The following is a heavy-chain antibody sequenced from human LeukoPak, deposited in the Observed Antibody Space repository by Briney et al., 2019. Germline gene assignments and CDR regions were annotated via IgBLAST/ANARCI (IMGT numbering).Heavy chain of an antibody. J-gene: IGHJ3*02. CDR2: INYSGST. V-gene: IGHV4-39*01. Sequence: KPSETLSLTCTVSGGSISSSSYYWGWIRQAPGKGLEWIGSINYSGSTYYNPSLKSRVTISVDTSKNQFSLKLTSVTVADTAVYYCARRRLFLAHAFDIWGQGTMVTVSS. CDR1: GGSISSSSYY. CDR3: ARRRLFLAHAFDI. D-gene: IGHD4/OR15-4a*01.